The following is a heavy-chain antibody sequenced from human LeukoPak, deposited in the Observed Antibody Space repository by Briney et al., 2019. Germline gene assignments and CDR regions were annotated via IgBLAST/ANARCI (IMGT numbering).Heavy chain of an antibody. J-gene: IGHJ4*02. D-gene: IGHD5-12*01. CDR2: IRTKAYGGTT. Sequence: PGRSLRLSCTASGFTFGDYAMSWFRQAPGKGLEWVSFIRTKAYGGTTEYAASVKGRFTISRDDPKSIAYLQMNSLKTEDTAVYYCTGDRAPPYSGYDLGGYRGQGTLVTVSS. CDR3: TGDRAPPYSGYDLGGY. V-gene: IGHV3-49*03. CDR1: GFTFGDYA.